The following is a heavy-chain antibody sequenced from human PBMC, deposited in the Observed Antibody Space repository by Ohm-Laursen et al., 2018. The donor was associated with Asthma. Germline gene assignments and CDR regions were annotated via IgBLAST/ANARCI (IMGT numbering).Heavy chain of an antibody. Sequence: SVKVSCKASGYTFTSYDINWVRQATGQGLEWMGWINAGNGNTKYSQKFQGRVTITRDTSASTAYMELSSLRSEDTAVYYCARGVDSSGYLNPWGQGTLVTVSS. J-gene: IGHJ5*02. D-gene: IGHD3-22*01. CDR3: ARGVDSSGYLNP. CDR1: GYTFTSYD. CDR2: INAGNGNT. V-gene: IGHV1-3*01.